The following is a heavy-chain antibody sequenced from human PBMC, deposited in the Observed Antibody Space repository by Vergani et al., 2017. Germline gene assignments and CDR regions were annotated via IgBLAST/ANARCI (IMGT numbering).Heavy chain of an antibody. V-gene: IGHV3-30-3*01. CDR1: GFTFSSYA. CDR3: ARAEHGKQYCSSTSCYDLSDY. J-gene: IGHJ4*02. Sequence: QVQLVESGGGVVQPGRSLRLSCAASGFTFSSYAMHWVRQAPGKGLEWVAVISYDGSNKYYADSVKGRFTISRDNSKNTLYLQMNSLRAEDKAVYYCARAEHGKQYCSSTSCYDLSDYWGQGTLVTVSS. CDR2: ISYDGSNK. D-gene: IGHD2-2*01.